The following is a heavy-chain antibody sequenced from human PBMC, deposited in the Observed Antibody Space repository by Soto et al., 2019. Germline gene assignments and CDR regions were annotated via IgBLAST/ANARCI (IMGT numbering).Heavy chain of an antibody. Sequence: QVQLVQSGAEVKKPGSSVKVSCKASGGTFSSYAISWVRQAPGQGLEWMGGIIPIFGTANYAQEFQGRVTITAEESTSTAYREMSSLRSEDTAVYYCARDPGSDAVDSSGWFLWFDPWGQGTLVTVSS. V-gene: IGHV1-69*12. CDR1: GGTFSSYA. CDR2: IIPIFGTA. J-gene: IGHJ5*02. CDR3: ARDPGSDAVDSSGWFLWFDP. D-gene: IGHD6-19*01.